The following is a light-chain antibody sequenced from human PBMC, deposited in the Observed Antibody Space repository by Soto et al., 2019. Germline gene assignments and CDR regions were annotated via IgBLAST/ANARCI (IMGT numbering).Light chain of an antibody. V-gene: IGLV1-40*01. J-gene: IGLJ1*01. Sequence: QSVLTQPPSVSGAPGQRVTISCTGSRSNIGAVYDVHWYQQLPGTAPKLLIYANTNRPSGVPDRFSGSKSGTSASLAITALPADDEADYSGQSYDSSPSGLYVFGTGTKLTVL. CDR1: RSNIGAVYD. CDR2: ANT. CDR3: QSYDSSPSGLYV.